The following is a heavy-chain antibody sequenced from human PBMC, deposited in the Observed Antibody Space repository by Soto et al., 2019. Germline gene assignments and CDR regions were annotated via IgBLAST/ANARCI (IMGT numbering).Heavy chain of an antibody. J-gene: IGHJ6*04. CDR1: GYTSTEDG. Sequence: GASVKVSCKASGYTSTEDGFSWFRQVPGQGPEWMGWINIRNGDIHYALRFQGGVNMTTDTSTSTGYMEVRSLTYVDTAVYYCARRGPQYMDVWGKGTTVTGSS. CDR3: ARRGPQYMDV. D-gene: IGHD3-10*01. V-gene: IGHV1-18*01. CDR2: INIRNGDI.